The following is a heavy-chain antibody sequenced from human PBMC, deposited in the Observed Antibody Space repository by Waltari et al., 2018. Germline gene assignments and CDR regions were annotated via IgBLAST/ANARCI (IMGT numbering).Heavy chain of an antibody. J-gene: IGHJ6*03. Sequence: QLQLQESGPRLVKPSETLSRSCTVSGGPISSNPYYWVWIRQPPGKGLEWIGSIYYGGSTYYNPSLKSRVTIAVDTAKNQVSLKLTSVSAADTAVYYCARDVDMSFYYYMDVWGKGTTVTISS. V-gene: IGHV4-39*07. CDR1: GGPISSNPYY. CDR3: ARDVDMSFYYYMDV. CDR2: IYYGGST. D-gene: IGHD2-21*01.